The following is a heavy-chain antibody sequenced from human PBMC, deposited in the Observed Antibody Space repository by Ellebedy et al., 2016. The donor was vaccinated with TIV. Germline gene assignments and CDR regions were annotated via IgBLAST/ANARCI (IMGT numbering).Heavy chain of an antibody. D-gene: IGHD5-18*01. Sequence: GGSLRPSCAASGSSFRSYWMSWVRQAPGKGLEWVANIFQDGGVQYYVDSVKGRFTISRDNADNSLFLHMNSLRAEDTAVYYCARRGSYGVDAVHINSWFDTWGRGILVAVSS. J-gene: IGHJ5*02. CDR2: IFQDGGVQ. CDR3: ARRGSYGVDAVHINSWFDT. V-gene: IGHV3-7*01. CDR1: GSSFRSYW.